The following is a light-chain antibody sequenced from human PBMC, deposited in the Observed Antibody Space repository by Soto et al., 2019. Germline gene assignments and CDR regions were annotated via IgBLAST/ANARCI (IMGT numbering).Light chain of an antibody. CDR2: KAS. CDR3: QQYE. CDR1: QSISSW. Sequence: IQMTQSPSTLSASVGDRVTITCRASQSISSWLAWYQQKPGKAPKLLIYKASSLESGVPSRFSGSGSGTEFTLTISSLQPDDFATYYCQQYEFGQGTKVEIK. V-gene: IGKV1-5*03. J-gene: IGKJ1*01.